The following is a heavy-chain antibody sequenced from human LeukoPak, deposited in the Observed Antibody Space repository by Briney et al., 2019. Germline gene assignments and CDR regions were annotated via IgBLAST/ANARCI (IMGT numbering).Heavy chain of an antibody. V-gene: IGHV6-1*01. CDR1: GDSVSSNSAA. CDR3: ARGSNLYSSSWYFDY. CDR2: TYYRSKWYS. Sequence: SQTLSLTCVISGDSVSSNSAAWNWIRQSPSRGLEWLGRTYYRSKWYSYSAVSVKSRIIINPDTSKNQFSLQLNSVTPEDTAVYYCARGSNLYSSSWYFDYWGQGTLVTVSS. J-gene: IGHJ4*02. D-gene: IGHD6-13*01.